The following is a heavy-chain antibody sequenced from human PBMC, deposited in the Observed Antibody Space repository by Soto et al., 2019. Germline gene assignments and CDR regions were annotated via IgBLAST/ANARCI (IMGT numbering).Heavy chain of an antibody. D-gene: IGHD3-3*02. CDR1: GGTFNAYS. J-gene: IGHJ6*02. Sequence: QERLVQSGAEVKKPGSSVTVSCGASGGTFNAYSISWVRQAPGHGLEWVGAVIPKFATANSAQKFRGRVTLTVDRTTSTAYMELRSLASEDTAVYYCAGVRISFRRRGGHFYEHGIDVWGQGTRVTVSS. CDR3: AGVRISFRRRGGHFYEHGIDV. V-gene: IGHV1-69*01. CDR2: VIPKFATA.